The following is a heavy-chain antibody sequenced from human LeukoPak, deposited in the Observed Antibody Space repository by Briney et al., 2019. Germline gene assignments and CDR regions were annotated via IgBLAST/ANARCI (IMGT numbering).Heavy chain of an antibody. CDR2: ISYDGSNK. J-gene: IGHJ4*02. CDR1: GFTFSNYG. V-gene: IGHV3-30*18. Sequence: GGSLRLSCAASGFTFSNYGIHWVRQAPGKGLEWVVVISYDGSNKYYADSVKGRFTISRDNSKNTLYLQMNSLRAEDTAVYYCAKVLSKGGGYYLTDYWGQGTLVTVSS. D-gene: IGHD3-22*01. CDR3: AKVLSKGGGYYLTDY.